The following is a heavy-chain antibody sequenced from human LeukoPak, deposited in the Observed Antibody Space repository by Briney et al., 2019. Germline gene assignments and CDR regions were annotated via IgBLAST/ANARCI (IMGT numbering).Heavy chain of an antibody. D-gene: IGHD2-15*01. CDR2: VNHSGST. CDR1: GGSFSGYY. V-gene: IGHV4-34*01. J-gene: IGHJ4*02. CDR3: ARVTLVVGLDY. Sequence: PSETLSLTCAVYGGSFSGYYWSWIRQPPGKGLEWIGEVNHSGSTNYNPSLKSRVTISVDTSKNQFSLKLSSVTAADTAVYYCARVTLVVGLDYWGQGTLVTVSS.